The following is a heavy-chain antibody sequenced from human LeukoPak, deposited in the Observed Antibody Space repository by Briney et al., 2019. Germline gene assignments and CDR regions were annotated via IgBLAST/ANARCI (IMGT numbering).Heavy chain of an antibody. J-gene: IGHJ4*02. D-gene: IGHD6-6*01. Sequence: TSETLSLTCNVSGGSISRCYWSWIRQPPGKGLEWIGYIYYTGSTNYNPSLTSRVNISVDTSKNQFSLNLTSVTAADTAVYYCARWGSIAVARFDYWGQGTLVTVSS. CDR3: ARWGSIAVARFDY. CDR2: IYYTGST. V-gene: IGHV4-59*01. CDR1: GGSISRCY.